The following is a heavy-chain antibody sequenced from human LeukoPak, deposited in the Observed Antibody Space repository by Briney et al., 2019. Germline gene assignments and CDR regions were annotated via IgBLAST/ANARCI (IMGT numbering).Heavy chain of an antibody. Sequence: GGSLRLSCAASGFTFSIYGMHWVRQAPGKGLEWVAVIWNDGSNKYYADSVKGRFTISRDNSKNTLFLQMNGLRVEDTAVYSCARASGPFDYWGQGTLVTVSS. CDR2: IWNDGSNK. J-gene: IGHJ4*02. V-gene: IGHV3-33*01. D-gene: IGHD3-10*01. CDR3: ARASGPFDY. CDR1: GFTFSIYG.